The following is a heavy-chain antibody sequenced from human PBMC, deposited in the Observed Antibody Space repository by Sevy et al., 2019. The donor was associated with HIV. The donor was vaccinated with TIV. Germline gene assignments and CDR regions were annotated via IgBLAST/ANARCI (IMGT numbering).Heavy chain of an antibody. CDR3: ARGIGSADAFDI. Sequence: GGSLRLSCATSGFTFSSYSMNWVRQAPGKGLEWISYISTSSTVYYADSAKGRFTISRDNAKNSLYLQMNSLRDEDTAVYYCARGIGSADAFDIWGQGTRVTV. CDR1: GFTFSSYS. V-gene: IGHV3-48*02. D-gene: IGHD2-21*01. CDR2: ISTSSTV. J-gene: IGHJ3*02.